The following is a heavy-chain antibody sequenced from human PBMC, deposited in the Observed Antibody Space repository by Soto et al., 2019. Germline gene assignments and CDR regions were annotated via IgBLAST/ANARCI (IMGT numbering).Heavy chain of an antibody. Sequence: ASVKVSCKASGYTFTSYAMHWVRQAPGQRLEWMGWINAGNGNTKYSQKFQGRVTITRDTSASTAYMELSSLRSEDTAVYYCARSSSVPYLPSWFDPWGQGTLVTSPQ. V-gene: IGHV1-3*01. CDR3: ARSSSVPYLPSWFDP. CDR2: INAGNGNT. J-gene: IGHJ5*02. CDR1: GYTFTSYA. D-gene: IGHD6-19*01.